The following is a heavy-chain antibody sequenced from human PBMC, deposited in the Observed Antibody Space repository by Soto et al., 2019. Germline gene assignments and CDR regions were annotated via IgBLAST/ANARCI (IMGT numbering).Heavy chain of an antibody. J-gene: IGHJ6*03. V-gene: IGHV4-59*01. CDR1: GDSISSYY. CDR3: AREAPGGVDIVATTYYYYYMDV. CDR2: IYYSGST. D-gene: IGHD5-12*01. Sequence: PSVTLAVTCTVSGDSISSYYWSWIRQPPGKRLEWLGYIYYSGSTNYNPSLKSRVTISVDTSKNQFSLKLSSVTAADTAVYYCAREAPGGVDIVATTYYYYYMDVWGKGTTVTVSS.